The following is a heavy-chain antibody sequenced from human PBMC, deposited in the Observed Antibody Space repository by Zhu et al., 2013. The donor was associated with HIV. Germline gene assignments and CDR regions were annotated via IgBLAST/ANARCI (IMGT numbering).Heavy chain of an antibody. Sequence: QVQLVQSGAEVKKPGGSVSVSCKTSGYTFTVCYIHWVRQTPGQGLEWMGWVDPISGGTNYAQKFQGRITVTRDTSITTAYMELTSLTSDDTAVYYCARGYEEGVGVATPGNYWGQGNPGHRLL. CDR3: ARGYEEGVGVATPGNY. CDR2: VDPISGGT. CDR1: GYTFTVCY. V-gene: IGHV1-2*02. D-gene: IGHD2-15*01. J-gene: IGHJ4*02.